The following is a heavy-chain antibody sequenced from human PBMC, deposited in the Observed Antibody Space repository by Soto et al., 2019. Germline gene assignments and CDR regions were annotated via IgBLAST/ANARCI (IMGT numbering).Heavy chain of an antibody. CDR1: GYTFTGYY. Sequence: QVQLVQSGAEVKKPGASVKVSCKASGYTFTGYYMHWVRQAPGQGLEWMGWINPNSVGTNYAQKFQGRVTMTRDTSISTAYMELSRLRSDDTAVYYCAREWYDSSGYSNWFDPWGQGTPVTVSS. J-gene: IGHJ5*02. CDR3: AREWYDSSGYSNWFDP. CDR2: INPNSVGT. D-gene: IGHD3-22*01. V-gene: IGHV1-2*02.